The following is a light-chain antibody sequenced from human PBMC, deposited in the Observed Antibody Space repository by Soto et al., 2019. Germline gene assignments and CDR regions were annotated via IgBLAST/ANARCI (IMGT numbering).Light chain of an antibody. CDR3: QQRSNWPPEYT. CDR2: DAS. Sequence: EIVLTQSPATLSLSPGERATLSCRASQSVSSYLAWYQQKPGQAPRLLIYDASHRATGIPARFSGSGSGTDFTLTINSLEPEDFAVYYCQQRSNWPPEYTFGQGTKLEIK. V-gene: IGKV3-11*01. CDR1: QSVSSY. J-gene: IGKJ2*01.